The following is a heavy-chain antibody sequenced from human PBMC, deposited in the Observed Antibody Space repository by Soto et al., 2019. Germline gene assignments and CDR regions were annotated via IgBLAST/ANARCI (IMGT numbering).Heavy chain of an antibody. CDR2: ISSSGSTI. CDR3: ARVLNYDFWSGYSSAFDI. V-gene: IGHV3-11*01. Sequence: QVQLVESGGGLVKPGGSLRLSCAASGFTFSDYYMSWIRQAPGKGLEWVSYISSSGSTIYYADSVKGRFTISRDNAKNSLYLQINSLRAEYSAVYYCARVLNYDFWSGYSSAFDIWGQGTMVTVSS. D-gene: IGHD3-3*01. J-gene: IGHJ3*02. CDR1: GFTFSDYY.